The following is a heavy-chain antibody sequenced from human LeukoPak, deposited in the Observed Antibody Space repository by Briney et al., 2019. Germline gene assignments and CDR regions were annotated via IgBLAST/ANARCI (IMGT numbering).Heavy chain of an antibody. CDR3: ARHSRYFDWLLPTYYFDY. Sequence: TSETLSLTCAVYGGSFSGYYWSWIRQPPGKGLEWIGEINHSGSTNYNPSLKSRVTISVDTSKNQFSLKLSSVTAADTDVYYCARHSRYFDWLLPTYYFDYWGQGTLVTVSS. D-gene: IGHD3-9*01. CDR2: INHSGST. CDR1: GGSFSGYY. J-gene: IGHJ4*02. V-gene: IGHV4-34*01.